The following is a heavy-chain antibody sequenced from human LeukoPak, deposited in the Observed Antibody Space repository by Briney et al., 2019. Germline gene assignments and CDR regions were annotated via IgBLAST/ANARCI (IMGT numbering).Heavy chain of an antibody. V-gene: IGHV6-1*01. CDR1: GDSVSSNSVT. CDR3: ASLFSGWIDY. Sequence: SQTLSLTCAISGDSVSSNSVTWNWIRQSPSRGLEWLGRTYYRSTWYNDYAVSVRGRITVNPDTSKNQFSLHLNSVTPEDTAVYYCASLFSGWIDYWGQGTLVTVSS. CDR2: TYYRSTWYN. J-gene: IGHJ4*02. D-gene: IGHD6-19*01.